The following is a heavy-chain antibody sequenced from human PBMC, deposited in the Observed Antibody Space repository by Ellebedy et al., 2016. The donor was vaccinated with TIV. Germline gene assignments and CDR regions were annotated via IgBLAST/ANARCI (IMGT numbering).Heavy chain of an antibody. CDR1: GGSISSYY. CDR3: ARRQITERTISEYNWFDP. J-gene: IGHJ5*02. Sequence: MPSETLSLTCTVSGGSISSYYWNWIRQRPGKGLEWIGYMHHSGSTNYNPSLKSRVTISMDTSKNQFSLELSSVTAADAAVYYCARRQITERTISEYNWFDPWGQGTLVTVSS. V-gene: IGHV4-59*08. CDR2: MHHSGST. D-gene: IGHD1-20*01.